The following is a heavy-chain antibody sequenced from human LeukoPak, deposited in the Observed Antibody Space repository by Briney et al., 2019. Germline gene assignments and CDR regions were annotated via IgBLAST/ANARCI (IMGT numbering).Heavy chain of an antibody. CDR1: GFTFSAHS. CDR3: ARERTYYDFWSAYYYYYYGMDV. V-gene: IGHV3-30-3*01. D-gene: IGHD3-3*01. J-gene: IGHJ6*02. Sequence: GGSLRLSCAASGFTFSAHSMNWVRQAPGKGLEWVAVISYDGSNKYYADSVKGRFTISRDNSKNTLYLQMNSLRAEDTAVYYCARERTYYDFWSAYYYYYYGMDVWGQGTTVTVSS. CDR2: ISYDGSNK.